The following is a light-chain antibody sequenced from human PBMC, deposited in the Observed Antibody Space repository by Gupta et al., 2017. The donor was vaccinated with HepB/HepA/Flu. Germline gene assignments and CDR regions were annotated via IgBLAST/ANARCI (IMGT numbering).Light chain of an antibody. CDR2: LGS. CDR3: MQALQTIS. J-gene: IGKJ5*01. CDR1: QSLLHSNGYNY. V-gene: IGKV2-28*01. Sequence: DIVMTQSPLSLPVTPGEPASISCRSSQSLLHSNGYNYLDWYLQKPGQSPQLLIYLGSNRASGVPDRLSGSGSGTDFTLKISRGEAEDVGVYYGMQALQTISFGKGTRLKIK.